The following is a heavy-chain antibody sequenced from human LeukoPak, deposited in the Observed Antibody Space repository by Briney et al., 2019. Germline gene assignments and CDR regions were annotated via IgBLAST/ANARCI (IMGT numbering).Heavy chain of an antibody. Sequence: PGGSLRLSCAASGFTFSRHWMHWVRQAPGKGLVWVSRSNSDGSSRDYADSVKGRFTFSRDNAKNTLYLQMNSLRAEDTAVYYCASDTVDTAVGIDYWGQGTLVTVSS. V-gene: IGHV3-74*01. D-gene: IGHD5-18*01. J-gene: IGHJ4*02. CDR1: GFTFSRHW. CDR3: ASDTVDTAVGIDY. CDR2: SNSDGSSR.